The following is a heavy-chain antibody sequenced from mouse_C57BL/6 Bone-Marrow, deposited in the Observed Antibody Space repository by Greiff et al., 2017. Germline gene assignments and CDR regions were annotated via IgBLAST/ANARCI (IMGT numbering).Heavy chain of an antibody. CDR1: GFNIKDDY. CDR3: TRSLIYYGTNY. D-gene: IGHD1-1*01. J-gene: IGHJ2*01. CDR2: IDPENGDT. Sequence: VQLKQSGAELVRPGASVKLSCTASGFNIKDDYMHWVKQRPEQGLEWIGWIDPENGDTEYAPKFQDKATITADTSSNTAYLQLSSLTSEDTAVYYCTRSLIYYGTNYWGQGTTLTVSS. V-gene: IGHV14-4*01.